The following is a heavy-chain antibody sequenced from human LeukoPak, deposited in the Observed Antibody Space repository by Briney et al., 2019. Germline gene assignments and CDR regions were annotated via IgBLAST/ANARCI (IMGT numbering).Heavy chain of an antibody. CDR1: GGSMFIYY. D-gene: IGHD3-22*01. V-gene: IGHV4-4*08. CDR3: ARRSYYDSSGYHPTSGYFDL. CDR2: IYVNGIT. J-gene: IGHJ2*01. Sequence: SETLSLTCTVAGGSMFIYYWNWIRQPPGKGLEWIGYIYVNGITNYSPSLRSRGTISIATSKNQFSLRLTSVTAADTAMYYCARRSYYDSSGYHPTSGYFDLWGRGTLVSVSS.